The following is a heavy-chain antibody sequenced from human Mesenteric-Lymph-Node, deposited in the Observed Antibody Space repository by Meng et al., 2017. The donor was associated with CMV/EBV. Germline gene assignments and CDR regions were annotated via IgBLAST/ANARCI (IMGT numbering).Heavy chain of an antibody. J-gene: IGHJ4*02. CDR1: ISSSNW. D-gene: IGHD3-3*01. CDR3: AREIGGIFGVTYKRGYYFDY. V-gene: IGHV4-4*02. Sequence: ISSSNWWSWVRQPPGKGLEWIGEIYHSGSTNYNPSLKSRVTISVDKSKNQFSLKLSSLTAADTAVYYCAREIGGIFGVTYKRGYYFDYWGQGTLVTVSS. CDR2: IYHSGST.